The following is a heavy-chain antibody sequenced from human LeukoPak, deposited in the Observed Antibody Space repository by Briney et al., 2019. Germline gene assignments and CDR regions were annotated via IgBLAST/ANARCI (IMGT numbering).Heavy chain of an antibody. V-gene: IGHV3-48*03. CDR1: GITFSSAE. CDR3: ARDRGIFTRYYYAMDV. J-gene: IGHJ6*02. CDR2: ISSSGTTI. Sequence: SGGSLRLSCVASGITFSSAEMNWVRQAPGKGLEWISYISSSGTTIHYADSVKDRFTVSRDNGEHSLHLQMSSLRAEDTAVYYCARDRGIFTRYYYAMDVWGQGTTVTVSS. D-gene: IGHD2-15*01.